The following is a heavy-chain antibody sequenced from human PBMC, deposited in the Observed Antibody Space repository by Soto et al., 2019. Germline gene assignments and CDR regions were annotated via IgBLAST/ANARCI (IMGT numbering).Heavy chain of an antibody. V-gene: IGHV4-31*03. D-gene: IGHD5-12*01. J-gene: IGHJ3*02. CDR1: GGSVSSGAYY. CDR2: IYYSGST. CDR3: ASGRLRAVYALEI. Sequence: NPSETLSLTCTVSGGSVSSGAYYWTWIRQRPGKGLEWIGYIYYSGSTYYSPSLKSRLSISLHTSKNQFSLRLSSVTAADTAMYYCASGRLRAVYALEIWVQGTMVTVSS.